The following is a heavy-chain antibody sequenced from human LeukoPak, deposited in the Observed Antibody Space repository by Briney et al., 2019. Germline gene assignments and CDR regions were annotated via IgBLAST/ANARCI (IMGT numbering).Heavy chain of an antibody. Sequence: GGSLGLSCAASGFTFSSYAMSWVRQAPGKGLEWVSAISGSGGSTYYADSVKGRFTISRDNSKNTLYLQMNSLRAEDTAVYYCAKSPWYSSNSFDYWGQGTLVTVSS. J-gene: IGHJ4*02. CDR3: AKSPWYSSNSFDY. CDR1: GFTFSSYA. CDR2: ISGSGGST. D-gene: IGHD6-13*01. V-gene: IGHV3-23*01.